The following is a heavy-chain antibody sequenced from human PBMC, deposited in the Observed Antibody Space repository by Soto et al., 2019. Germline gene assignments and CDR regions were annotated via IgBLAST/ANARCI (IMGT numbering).Heavy chain of an antibody. CDR2: ISSSSSYI. CDR3: ARDLTSCTNGVCYTLYYFDY. Sequence: GSLRLSCAASGFTFSSYSMNWVRQAPGKGLEWVSSISSSSSYIYYADSVKGRFTISRDNAKNSLYLQMNSLRAEDTAVYYCARDLTSCTNGVCYTLYYFDYWGQGTLVTVSS. CDR1: GFTFSSYS. J-gene: IGHJ4*02. D-gene: IGHD2-8*01. V-gene: IGHV3-21*01.